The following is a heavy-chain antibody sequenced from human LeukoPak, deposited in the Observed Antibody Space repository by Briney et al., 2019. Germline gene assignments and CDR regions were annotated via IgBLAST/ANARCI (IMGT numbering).Heavy chain of an antibody. D-gene: IGHD3-10*01. CDR2: INPHSGDT. CDR1: GYTFTGSY. V-gene: IGHV1-2*02. J-gene: IGHJ3*02. Sequence: GASVKVSCKASGYTFTGSYMHWVRQAPGQGLEWMGWINPHSGDTNYAQKFQGRVTMTRDTATSTVYMELSSLRSEDTAVYYCVRDGEVIIKPAASFPHDAFDIWGQGTMVIVSS. CDR3: VRDGEVIIKPAASFPHDAFDI.